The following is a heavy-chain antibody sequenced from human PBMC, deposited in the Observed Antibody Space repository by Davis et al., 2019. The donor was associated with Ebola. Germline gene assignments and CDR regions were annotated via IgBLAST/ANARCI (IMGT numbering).Heavy chain of an antibody. D-gene: IGHD1-26*01. J-gene: IGHJ4*02. Sequence: ASVKVSCKASGYIFTNYYMHWVRQAPGQGLEWMGWINPNSGGTNYAQKFQGRVTMTRDTSISTAYMEVSRLRSDDTAVYYCATPVVSGSYYHYFDYWGQGTLVTVSS. CDR2: INPNSGGT. CDR1: GYIFTNYY. CDR3: ATPVVSGSYYHYFDY. V-gene: IGHV1-2*02.